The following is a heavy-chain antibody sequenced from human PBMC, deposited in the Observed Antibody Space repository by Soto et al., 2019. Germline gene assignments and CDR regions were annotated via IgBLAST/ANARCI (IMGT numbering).Heavy chain of an antibody. CDR1: GFTFSSYA. CDR3: AREEDLYCSSTSCYGYDY. Sequence: GGSLRLSCAASGFTFSSYAMSWVRQAPGKGLEWVSAISGSGGSTYYADSVKGRFTISRDNSKNTLYLQMNSLRASDTAMYYCAREEDLYCSSTSCYGYDYWGQGTLVTVSS. J-gene: IGHJ4*02. V-gene: IGHV3-23*01. CDR2: ISGSGGST. D-gene: IGHD2-2*01.